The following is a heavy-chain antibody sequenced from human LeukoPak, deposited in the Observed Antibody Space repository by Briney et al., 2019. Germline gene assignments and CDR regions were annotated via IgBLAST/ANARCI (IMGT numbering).Heavy chain of an antibody. D-gene: IGHD3-10*01. CDR3: TRVYGSVSYYSHC. J-gene: IGHJ4*02. CDR1: GFTVSNSF. CDR2: IYSGGSA. Sequence: PGGSLRLSCAASGFTVSNSFMSWVRPAPGKGLEWVSVIYSGGSAYYADSVKGRFTISRDNSKDTLYLQMNSLRAEDTAVYYCTRVYGSVSYYSHCWGQGTLVTVSS. V-gene: IGHV3-53*01.